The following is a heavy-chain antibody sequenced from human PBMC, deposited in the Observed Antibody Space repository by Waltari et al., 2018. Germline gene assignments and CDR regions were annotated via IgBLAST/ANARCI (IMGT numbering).Heavy chain of an antibody. Sequence: VQLVESGGGFVQPGGSLRLAGAPSGFTFRDDGMNWVRQAPGKGLEWISYISGSDNAIYDANWVRGRFTISRDNAKDSLYLQMNNLRGDDTAVYYCARGLTTLDLWGQGTLVTVSS. CDR3: ARGLTTLDL. CDR1: GFTFRDDG. V-gene: IGHV3-48*04. CDR2: ISGSDNAI. J-gene: IGHJ5*02.